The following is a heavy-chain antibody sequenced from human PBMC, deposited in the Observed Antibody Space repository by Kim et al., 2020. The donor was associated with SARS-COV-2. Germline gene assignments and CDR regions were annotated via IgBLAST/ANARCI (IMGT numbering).Heavy chain of an antibody. CDR3: ARDHREWVQYTANWYFDL. CDR1: GGSISSYY. Sequence: SETLSLTCTVSGGSISSYYWSWIRQPPGKGLEWIGYIYYSGSTNYNHSLKSRVTISVDTAKNQFSLKLSSVTAADTAVYYCARDHREWVQYTANWYFDLWGRGTLVAVSS. D-gene: IGHD1-1*01. V-gene: IGHV4-59*01. J-gene: IGHJ2*01. CDR2: IYYSGST.